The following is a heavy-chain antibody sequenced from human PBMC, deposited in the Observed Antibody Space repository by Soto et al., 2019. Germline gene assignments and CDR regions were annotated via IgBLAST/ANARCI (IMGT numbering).Heavy chain of an antibody. D-gene: IGHD3-10*01. V-gene: IGHV3-23*01. J-gene: IGHJ4*02. CDR1: GFTFSSYA. CDR2: ISGSGGST. CDR3: ARRKGAVLLWFGEFDY. Sequence: GGSLRLSCAASGFTFSSYAMSWVRQAPGKGLEWVSAISGSGGSTYYADSVKGRFTISRDNSKNTLYLQMNSLRAEDTAVYYCARRKGAVLLWFGEFDYWGQGTLVTVSS.